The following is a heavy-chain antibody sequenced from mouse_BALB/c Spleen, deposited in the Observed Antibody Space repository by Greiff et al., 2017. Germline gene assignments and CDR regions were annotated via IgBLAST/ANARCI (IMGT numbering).Heavy chain of an antibody. CDR3: AREDDGYLPFDY. V-gene: IGHV1-18*01. Sequence: VQLQQSGPELVKPGASVKIPCKASGYTFTDYNMDWVKQSHGKSLEWIGDINPNNGGTIYNQKFKGKATLTVDKSSSTAYMELRSLTSEDTAVYYCAREDDGYLPFDYWGQGTTLTVSS. D-gene: IGHD2-3*01. J-gene: IGHJ2*01. CDR2: INPNNGGT. CDR1: GYTFTDYN.